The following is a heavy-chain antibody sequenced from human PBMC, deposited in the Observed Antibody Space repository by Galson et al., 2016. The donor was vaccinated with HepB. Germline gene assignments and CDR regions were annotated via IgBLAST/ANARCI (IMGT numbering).Heavy chain of an antibody. V-gene: IGHV3-23*01. J-gene: IGHJ6*02. CDR1: GFTFSYYA. CDR3: AKDFEVLMVRGVSHNYYGMDV. D-gene: IGHD3-10*01. Sequence: SLRLSCAASGFTFSYYAMSWVRQAPGKGLEWVSGISGSGDSTYYADSVKGRFTISRDPSKNTLYLQMNSLRAEDTAVYYCAKDFEVLMVRGVSHNYYGMDVWGQGTTVTVSS. CDR2: ISGSGDST.